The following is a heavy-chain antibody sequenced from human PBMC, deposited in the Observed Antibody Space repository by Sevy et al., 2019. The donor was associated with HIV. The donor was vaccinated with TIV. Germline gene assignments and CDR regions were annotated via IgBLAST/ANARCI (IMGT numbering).Heavy chain of an antibody. D-gene: IGHD3-9*01. Sequence: GGSLRLSCGASGFTFSSYAMHWVRQAPGKGLEWVTVISYDGSNKYYADSVKGRFTISRDNSKNTLYLQMNSLRAEDMAVYYCARDAGSYYDILTGYDRIDYWGQGTLVTVSS. CDR1: GFTFSSYA. CDR2: ISYDGSNK. V-gene: IGHV3-30-3*01. J-gene: IGHJ4*02. CDR3: ARDAGSYYDILTGYDRIDY.